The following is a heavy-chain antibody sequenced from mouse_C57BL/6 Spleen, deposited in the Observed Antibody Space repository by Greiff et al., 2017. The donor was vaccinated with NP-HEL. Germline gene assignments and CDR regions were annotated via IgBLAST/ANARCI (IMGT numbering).Heavy chain of an antibody. CDR2: IDPSGSET. Sequence: VQLQQSGAELVRPGSSVKLSCKASGYTSTSYWMHWVKQRPIQGLEWIGNIDPSGSETHYNQKFKDKATLTVDKSSSTAYMQLSSLTSEDSAVYYCARDSPVGFFDYWGQGTTLTVSS. D-gene: IGHD3-2*01. CDR3: ARDSPVGFFDY. J-gene: IGHJ2*01. CDR1: GYTSTSYW. V-gene: IGHV1-52*01.